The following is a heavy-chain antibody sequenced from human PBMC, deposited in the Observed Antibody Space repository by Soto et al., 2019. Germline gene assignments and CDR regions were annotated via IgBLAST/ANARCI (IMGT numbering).Heavy chain of an antibody. CDR2: ISGSGGST. D-gene: IGHD6-19*01. CDR1: GFTFSSYA. Sequence: PXXSLRLSFAASGFTFSSYAMYWVRQAPGKGLEWVSVISGSGGSTYYADSVKGRFTISRDNSKNTLYLQMKSLRADDTAVYYCASRSSGWYFDYWGQGTLVTVSS. J-gene: IGHJ4*02. CDR3: ASRSSGWYFDY. V-gene: IGHV3-23*01.